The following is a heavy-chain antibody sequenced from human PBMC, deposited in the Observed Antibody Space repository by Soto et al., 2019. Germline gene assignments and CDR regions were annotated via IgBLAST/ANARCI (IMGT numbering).Heavy chain of an antibody. D-gene: IGHD3-3*01. CDR3: ARGRTIFGVVYYYYYMDV. CDR2: INHSGST. Sequence: QVQLQQWGAGLLKPSETLSLTCAVYGGSFSGYYWSWIRQPPGKGLEWIGEINHSGSTNYNPSLKSRVTISVDTSKNQFSLKLSSVTAADTAVYYCARGRTIFGVVYYYYYMDVWGKGTTVTVSS. CDR1: GGSFSGYY. V-gene: IGHV4-34*01. J-gene: IGHJ6*03.